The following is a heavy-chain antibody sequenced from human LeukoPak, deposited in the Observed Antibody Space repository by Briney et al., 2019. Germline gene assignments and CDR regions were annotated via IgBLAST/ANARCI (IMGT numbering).Heavy chain of an antibody. V-gene: IGHV5-51*01. CDR3: ARHEITMVRGVNYYYYGMDV. D-gene: IGHD3-10*01. J-gene: IGHJ6*02. CDR2: IYPGDSDT. Sequence: GESLKISCKGSGYSFTSYWIGWVRPMPGKGLEWMGIIYPGDSDTRYSPSFQGQVTISADKSISTAYLQWSSLKASDTAMYYCARHEITMVRGVNYYYYGMDVWGQGTTVTVSS. CDR1: GYSFTSYW.